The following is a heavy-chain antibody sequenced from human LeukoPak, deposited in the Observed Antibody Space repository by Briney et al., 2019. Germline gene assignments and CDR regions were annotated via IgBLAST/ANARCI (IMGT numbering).Heavy chain of an antibody. Sequence: PGGPLRLSCVASGFTFSTDNMNWVRQAPGKGLDWVAFIDAGGSYIQYADSVKGRFIISRDNAQNSLFLEVNSLRVEDTAVYYCARDKGLAIRAYDIWGQGTMVTVSS. V-gene: IGHV3-21*06. CDR2: IDAGGSYI. D-gene: IGHD3-9*01. CDR3: ARDKGLAIRAYDI. CDR1: GFTFSTDN. J-gene: IGHJ3*02.